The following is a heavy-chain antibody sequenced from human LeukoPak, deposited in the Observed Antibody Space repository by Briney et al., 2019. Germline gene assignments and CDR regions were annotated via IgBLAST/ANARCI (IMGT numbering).Heavy chain of an antibody. J-gene: IGHJ4*02. V-gene: IGHV4-39*01. Sequence: SETLSLTCTVSGGSISSSSYYWGWIRQPPGKGLEWIGSIYYSGSTYYNPSLKSQVTISVDTSKKQLSLNMSSVTAADTAVYYCARRVISSSSYFDYWGQGTLVTVSS. D-gene: IGHD6-6*01. CDR3: ARRVISSSSYFDY. CDR2: IYYSGST. CDR1: GGSISSSSYY.